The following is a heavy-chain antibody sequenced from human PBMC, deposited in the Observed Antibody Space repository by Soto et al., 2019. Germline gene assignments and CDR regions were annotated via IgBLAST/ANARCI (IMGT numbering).Heavy chain of an antibody. Sequence: GPSVKVSCKASVHTFSAYAIQWVRQAPGQRLEWMGWINAGYGDTRYSQKFQGRVTITRDTSATTAYMELSSLTSEDTAVYFCVSYSGSYPGSWGQGTPVTVSS. V-gene: IGHV1-3*01. CDR1: VHTFSAYA. CDR2: INAGYGDT. J-gene: IGHJ5*02. D-gene: IGHD1-26*01. CDR3: VSYSGSYPGS.